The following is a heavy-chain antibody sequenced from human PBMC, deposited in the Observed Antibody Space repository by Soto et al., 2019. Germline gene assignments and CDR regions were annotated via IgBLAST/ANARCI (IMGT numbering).Heavy chain of an antibody. V-gene: IGHV4-30-2*06. Sequence: LSLTFTVSCGSISIGGYSLSWIRQSPEKGLEWLGCIYPTGSTYYHPSLKSRVTISIDTSRNQFSLNLTSVTAADTAVYYCARAPPGPSPRWVLWGQGTTVTVSS. J-gene: IGHJ6*02. CDR3: ARAPPGPSPRWVL. D-gene: IGHD3-10*01. CDR2: IYPTGST. CDR1: CGSISIGGYS.